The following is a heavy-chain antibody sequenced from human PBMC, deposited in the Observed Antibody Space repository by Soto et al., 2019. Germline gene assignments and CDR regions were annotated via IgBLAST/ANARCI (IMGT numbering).Heavy chain of an antibody. J-gene: IGHJ4*02. D-gene: IGHD3-10*01. CDR2: ISSSGSTI. Sequence: EVQLVESGGGLVQPGGSLRLSCAASGFTFSSYEMNWVRQAPGKGLEWVSYISSSGSTIYYADSVKGRFTISRDNAKNSLYLQMNSVRAEDTAVYYCARVTMVRGVKGPFDYWGQGTLVTVSS. CDR3: ARVTMVRGVKGPFDY. V-gene: IGHV3-48*03. CDR1: GFTFSSYE.